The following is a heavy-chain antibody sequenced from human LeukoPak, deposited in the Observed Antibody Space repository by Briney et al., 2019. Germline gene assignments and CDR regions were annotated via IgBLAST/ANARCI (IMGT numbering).Heavy chain of an antibody. Sequence: KPSETLSLTCTVSGGSISSSSYYWGWNRQPPGKGLEWIGSIYYSGSTYYNPSLKSRVTISVDTSKNQFSLKLSSVTAADTAVYYCARSSEGRYYYDSSGFSYYYYYMDVWGKGTTVTISS. CDR2: IYYSGST. CDR3: ARSSEGRYYYDSSGFSYYYYYMDV. CDR1: GGSISSSSYY. D-gene: IGHD3-22*01. J-gene: IGHJ6*03. V-gene: IGHV4-39*07.